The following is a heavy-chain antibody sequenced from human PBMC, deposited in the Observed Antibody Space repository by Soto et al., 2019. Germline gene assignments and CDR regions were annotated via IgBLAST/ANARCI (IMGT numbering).Heavy chain of an antibody. J-gene: IGHJ6*02. V-gene: IGHV1-18*04. Sequence: QVQLVQSGVEVKKPGASVKVSCKASGYTFISHGISWVRQAPGQGLEWMGWISGKNGNTNYAQKLQGRVTLTTDTSTSTAYMELRSLRSDDTAVYYCARVSSSIVVVPDYGMGVWGQGTTVTVSS. D-gene: IGHD2-15*01. CDR3: ARVSSSIVVVPDYGMGV. CDR2: ISGKNGNT. CDR1: GYTFISHG.